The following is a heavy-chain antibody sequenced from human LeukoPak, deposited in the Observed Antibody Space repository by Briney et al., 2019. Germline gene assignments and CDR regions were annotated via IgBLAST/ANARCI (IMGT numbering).Heavy chain of an antibody. CDR3: ASSPYTDWFDP. CDR2: IYTSGST. Sequence: SETLSLTCTVSGGSISNYYWSWMRQPAGKGLEWIGRIYTSGSTNYNPSLKSRVTMSVDTSKNQFSLKLSSVTAADTAVYYCASSPYTDWFDPWGQGTLVTVSS. J-gene: IGHJ5*02. V-gene: IGHV4-4*07. D-gene: IGHD2-2*02. CDR1: GGSISNYY.